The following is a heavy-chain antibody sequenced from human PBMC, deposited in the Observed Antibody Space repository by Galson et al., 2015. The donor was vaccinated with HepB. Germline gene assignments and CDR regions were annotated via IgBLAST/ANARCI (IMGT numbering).Heavy chain of an antibody. CDR1: GFTFSGSA. D-gene: IGHD5-12*01. CDR3: TRYDYENSYYYYGMDV. Sequence: SLRLSCAASGFTFSGSAMHWVRQASGKGLEWVGRIRSKANSYATAYAASVKGRFTISRDDSKNTAYLQMNSLKTEDTAVYYCTRYDYENSYYYYGMDVWGQGTTVTVSS. CDR2: IRSKANSYAT. J-gene: IGHJ6*02. V-gene: IGHV3-73*01.